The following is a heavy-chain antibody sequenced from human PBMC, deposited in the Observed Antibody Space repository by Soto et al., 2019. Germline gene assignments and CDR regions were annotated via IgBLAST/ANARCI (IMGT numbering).Heavy chain of an antibody. Sequence: QVQLVESGGGVVQPGRSLRLSCAASGFTFSSYGMHWVRQAPGKGLEWVAVISYDGSNKYYADSVKGRFTISRDNSKNTLYLQMNSLRAEDTAVYYCAKDRLRYFDWFLGPDYWGQGTLVTVSS. J-gene: IGHJ4*02. V-gene: IGHV3-30*18. CDR2: ISYDGSNK. CDR1: GFTFSSYG. CDR3: AKDRLRYFDWFLGPDY. D-gene: IGHD3-9*01.